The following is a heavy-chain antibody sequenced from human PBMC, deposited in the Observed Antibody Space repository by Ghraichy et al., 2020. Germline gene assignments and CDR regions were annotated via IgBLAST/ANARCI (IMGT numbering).Heavy chain of an antibody. Sequence: GGSLRLSCVGSGFTFSSYNMNLVRQSPGKGLEWVSYITSSSRSIFYADSVKGRFTISRDNAKNSLSLQMNSLRDEDTAVYYCARASRVVRFYYYDGMDVWGQGTTVTVSS. CDR1: GFTFSSYN. CDR3: ARASRVVRFYYYDGMDV. V-gene: IGHV3-48*02. CDR2: ITSSSRSI. D-gene: IGHD4-23*01. J-gene: IGHJ6*02.